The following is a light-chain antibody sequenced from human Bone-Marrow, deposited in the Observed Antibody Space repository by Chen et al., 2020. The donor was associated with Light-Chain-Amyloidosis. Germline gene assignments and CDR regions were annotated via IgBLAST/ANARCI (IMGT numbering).Light chain of an antibody. Sequence: SFELTQPPSVSVSPGQTATLTCYGDELPKQYACWYQQKPGQAPGLMIFKDTERPSGIPERFSGSSSGTTVTLTISGVQAEDEADYYCQSADSSGTYVEFGGGTKLTVL. CDR2: KDT. V-gene: IGLV3-25*03. CDR1: ELPKQY. CDR3: QSADSSGTYVE. J-gene: IGLJ2*01.